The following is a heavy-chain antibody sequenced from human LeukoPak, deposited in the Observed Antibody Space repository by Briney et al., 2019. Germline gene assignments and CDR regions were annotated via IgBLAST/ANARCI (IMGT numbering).Heavy chain of an antibody. CDR1: GYSFTTYW. CDR3: ARQNGRIDY. V-gene: IGHV5-51*01. Sequence: GESLKISCKGSGYSFTTYWIGWVRQMPGKGLEWMGIMYPANSDTRYSPSFQGQVTISADKSISTAYLQWSSLRASDTAMYYCARQNGRIDYWGQGTLVTVSS. CDR2: MYPANSDT. D-gene: IGHD1-1*01. J-gene: IGHJ4*02.